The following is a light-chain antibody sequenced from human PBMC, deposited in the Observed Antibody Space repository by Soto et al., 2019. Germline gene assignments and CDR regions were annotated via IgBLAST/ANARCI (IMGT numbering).Light chain of an antibody. V-gene: IGLV3-21*02. CDR1: NIGRKG. CDR3: QVWNNDRAV. CDR2: HDS. Sequence: SYELTQAPSVSVAPGQTARITCAENNIGRKGVHWYQHKSGQAPVLVVYHDSDRPSGIPERFSGSNAGNTATLTISRVEVGDEADYYCQVWNNDRAVFGGGTKLTVL. J-gene: IGLJ3*02.